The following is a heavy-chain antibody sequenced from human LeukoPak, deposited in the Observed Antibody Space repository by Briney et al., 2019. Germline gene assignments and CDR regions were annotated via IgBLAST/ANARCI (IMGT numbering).Heavy chain of an antibody. CDR2: IKQDGSEK. V-gene: IGHV3-7*01. D-gene: IGHD3-22*01. Sequence: GGSLRLSCAVSGFTFSSYGMSWVRQAPGKGLEWVANIKQDGSEKYYVDSVKGRFTISRDNAKNSLYLQMNSLRAEDTAVYYCARVVTMIVVVNWFDPWGQGTLVTVSS. J-gene: IGHJ5*02. CDR1: GFTFSSYG. CDR3: ARVVTMIVVVNWFDP.